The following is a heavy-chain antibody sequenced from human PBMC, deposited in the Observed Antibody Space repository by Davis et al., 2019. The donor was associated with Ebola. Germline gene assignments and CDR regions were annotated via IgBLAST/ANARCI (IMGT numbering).Heavy chain of an antibody. CDR1: GGSISSSSYY. CDR2: IYYSGST. Sequence: MPSETLSLTCTVSGGSISSSSYYWGWIRQPPGKGLKWIGSIYYSGSTYYNPSLKSRVTISVDTSKNQFSLKLSSVTAADTAVYYCARPERWLQSIDYWGQGTLVTVSS. J-gene: IGHJ4*02. V-gene: IGHV4-39*01. D-gene: IGHD5-24*01. CDR3: ARPERWLQSIDY.